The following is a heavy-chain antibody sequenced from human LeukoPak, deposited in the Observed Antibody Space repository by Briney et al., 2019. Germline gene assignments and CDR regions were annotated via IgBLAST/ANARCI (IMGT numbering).Heavy chain of an antibody. CDR3: ARDLSSSHTFDY. CDR2: ISYDGSDK. Sequence: GGSLRLSCAASGFTFSSYAMHWVRQAPGKGLEWVAVISYDGSDKYYADSVKGRFTISRDNSKNTLYLQMNSLRAEDTAVYYCARDLSSSHTFDYWGQGTLVTVSS. CDR1: GFTFSSYA. V-gene: IGHV3-30*01. J-gene: IGHJ4*02. D-gene: IGHD6-6*01.